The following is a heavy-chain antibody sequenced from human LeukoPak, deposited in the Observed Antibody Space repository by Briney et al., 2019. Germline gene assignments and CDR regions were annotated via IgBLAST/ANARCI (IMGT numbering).Heavy chain of an antibody. J-gene: IGHJ6*03. V-gene: IGHV1-46*01. CDR2: INPSGGST. CDR1: GYTFTSYY. D-gene: IGHD6-13*01. Sequence: GASVKVSCKASGYTFTSYYMHWVRHAPGQGLEWMGIINPSGGSTSYAQKFQGRVTMTRDTTISTAYMELSRLRSDDAAVYYCARDGIAAAGTGRNYYYYYYMDVWGKGTTVTVSS. CDR3: ARDGIAAAGTGRNYYYYYYMDV.